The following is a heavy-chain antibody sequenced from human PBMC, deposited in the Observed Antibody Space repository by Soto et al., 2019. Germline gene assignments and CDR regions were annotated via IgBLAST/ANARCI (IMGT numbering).Heavy chain of an antibody. J-gene: IGHJ5*01. Sequence: SQTLSLTCAISGDSVSSNSAAWNWIRQSPSRGLEWLGRTYYRSKWYNDYAVSVKSRITINPDTSKNQFSLQLNSVTPEDTGVECGGGDWRVRGVGVPYWLDYWGHGSLVTVSS. CDR1: GDSVSSNSAA. D-gene: IGHD3-10*01. V-gene: IGHV6-1*01. CDR3: GGDWRVRGVGVPYWLDY. CDR2: TYYRSKWYN.